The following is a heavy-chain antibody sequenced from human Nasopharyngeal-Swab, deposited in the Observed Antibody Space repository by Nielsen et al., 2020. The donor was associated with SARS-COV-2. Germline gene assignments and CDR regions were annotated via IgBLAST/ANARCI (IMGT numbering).Heavy chain of an antibody. J-gene: IGHJ4*02. V-gene: IGHV3-48*04. CDR3: ARAFPGSSGWYPFDY. CDR1: GFTFSSYS. CDR2: ISSSSSTI. D-gene: IGHD6-19*01. Sequence: GGSLRLSCAASGFTFSSYSMNWVRQAPGKGLEWVSYISSSSSTIYYADSVKGRLTISRDNAKNSLYLQMNSLRAEDTAVYYCARAFPGSSGWYPFDYWGQGTLVTVSS.